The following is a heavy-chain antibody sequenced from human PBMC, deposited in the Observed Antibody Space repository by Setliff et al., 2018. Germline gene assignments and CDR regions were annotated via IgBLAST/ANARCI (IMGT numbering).Heavy chain of an antibody. D-gene: IGHD3-22*01. CDR2: VDAEDGET. Sequence: SVKVSCKVSEYTLSELFMHWVRQAPGKGLEWMGGVDAEDGETIYAQKFQGRVTMTEDTSTDTAYMELSGLRSEDTALYYCAIIRPDSSGYYWIFDYWGQGTLVTVSS. V-gene: IGHV1-24*01. CDR1: EYTLSELF. CDR3: AIIRPDSSGYYWIFDY. J-gene: IGHJ4*02.